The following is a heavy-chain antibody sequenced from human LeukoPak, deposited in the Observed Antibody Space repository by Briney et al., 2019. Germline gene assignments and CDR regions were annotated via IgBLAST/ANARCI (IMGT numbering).Heavy chain of an antibody. CDR3: AKGPYYDGSGHFDY. CDR1: GFTFDDYA. CDR2: ISWNSGSI. D-gene: IGHD3-22*01. V-gene: IGHV3-9*03. Sequence: GGSLRLSCAASGFTFDDYAMHWVRQAPGKGLEWVSTISWNSGSIGYADSVKGRFTISRDNAKNSLYLQMNSLRAEDMALYYCAKGPYYDGSGHFDYWGQGTLVTVSS. J-gene: IGHJ4*02.